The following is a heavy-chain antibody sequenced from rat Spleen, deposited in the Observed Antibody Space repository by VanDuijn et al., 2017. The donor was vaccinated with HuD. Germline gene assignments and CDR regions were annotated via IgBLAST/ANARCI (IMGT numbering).Heavy chain of an antibody. J-gene: IGHJ4*01. Sequence: EVQLVESGGGLVQPGRSLKLSCAASGFTFSDYYMAWVRQAPKKGLEWVASISYEGSGTYYGDSVKGRFTVSRDNAKSTLYLQINSLRSEDTATYFCARPDSSLYVMDAWGQGASVTVSS. CDR1: GFTFSDYY. D-gene: IGHD1-2*01. V-gene: IGHV5-22*01. CDR2: ISYEGSGT. CDR3: ARPDSSLYVMDA.